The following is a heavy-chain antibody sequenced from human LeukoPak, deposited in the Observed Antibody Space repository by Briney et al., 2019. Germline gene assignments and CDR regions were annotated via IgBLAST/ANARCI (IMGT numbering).Heavy chain of an antibody. V-gene: IGHV3-30*03. CDR3: AGSSCFDY. J-gene: IGHJ4*02. CDR2: ISYDGSNK. CDR1: GFTFSSYG. Sequence: GGSLRLSCAASGFTFSSYGMHWVRQAPGKGLEWVAVISYDGSNKYYADSVKGRFTISRDNSKNTLYLQMNSPRAEDTAVYYCAGSSCFDYWGQGTLVTVSS. D-gene: IGHD6-13*01.